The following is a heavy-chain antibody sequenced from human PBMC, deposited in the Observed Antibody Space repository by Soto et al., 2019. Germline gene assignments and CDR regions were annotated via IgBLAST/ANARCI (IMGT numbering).Heavy chain of an antibody. J-gene: IGHJ5*02. CDR1: GYTFTSYY. CDR2: INPSGGST. V-gene: IGHV1-46*03. Sequence: ASVKVSCKASGYTFTSYYMHWVRQAPGQGLEWMGTINPSGGSTSYAQKFQGRVTMTRDTSTSTVYMELSSLRSEDTAVYYCARKKYCGGDCSVSDWFDPWGQGTLVTVPQ. D-gene: IGHD2-21*02. CDR3: ARKKYCGGDCSVSDWFDP.